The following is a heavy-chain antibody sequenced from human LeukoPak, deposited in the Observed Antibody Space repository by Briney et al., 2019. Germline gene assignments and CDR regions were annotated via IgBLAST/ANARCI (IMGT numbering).Heavy chain of an antibody. D-gene: IGHD2-15*01. CDR1: GFTFSSYA. CDR2: ISGSGGST. J-gene: IGHJ4*02. CDR3: AKELGYCSGGSCSPWDH. Sequence: GGSLRLSCAASGFTFSSYAMSWVRQAPGKGLEWVSAISGSGGSTYYADSVKGRFTISRDNSKNTPYLQMNSLRAEDTAVYYCAKELGYCSGGSCSPWDHWGQGTLVTVSS. V-gene: IGHV3-23*01.